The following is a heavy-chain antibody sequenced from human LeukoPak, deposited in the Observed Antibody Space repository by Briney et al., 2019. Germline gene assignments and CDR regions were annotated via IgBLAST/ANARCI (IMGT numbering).Heavy chain of an antibody. CDR2: INSDGSNT. Sequence: GGSLRLSCAASGFTFSSYWMHWVRQAPGKGLVWVSCINSDGSNTIYADSVRGRFTISRDNAKNTLYLQMNSLRAEDTAVYYCARVSGYVLDYWGQGTLVTVSS. CDR1: GFTFSSYW. D-gene: IGHD5-12*01. J-gene: IGHJ4*02. V-gene: IGHV3-74*01. CDR3: ARVSGYVLDY.